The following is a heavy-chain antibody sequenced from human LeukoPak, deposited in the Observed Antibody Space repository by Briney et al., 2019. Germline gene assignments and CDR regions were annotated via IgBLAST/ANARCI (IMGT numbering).Heavy chain of an antibody. CDR1: GFSFGDYA. CDR3: TRGTSYCSGATCYSFGYFDF. J-gene: IGHJ4*02. CDR2: IRSNAYGGTT. D-gene: IGHD2-15*01. Sequence: GSLRLSCTASGFSFGDYAMTWVRQAPGKGLEWVSFIRSNAYGGTTEYAASVKGRFTISRDYSKSIAYLQMNSLKPEDTAVYYCTRGTSYCSGATCYSFGYFDFWGQGALVTVSS. V-gene: IGHV3-49*04.